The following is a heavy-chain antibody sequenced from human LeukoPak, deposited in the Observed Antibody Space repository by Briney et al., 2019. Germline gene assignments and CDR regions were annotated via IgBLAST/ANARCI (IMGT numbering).Heavy chain of an antibody. CDR1: GFTFSGFW. V-gene: IGHV3-7*01. J-gene: IGHJ4*02. CDR2: INSDGSEG. D-gene: IGHD6-13*01. Sequence: PGGSLRLSCAVSGFTFSGFWMSWSRQAPGKGLEWVASINSDGSEGYYADVVKGRFTISRDNAKNSLYLQINSLRAEDTAVYYCARDRVAAAGPLDYWGQGTLVTVSS. CDR3: ARDRVAAAGPLDY.